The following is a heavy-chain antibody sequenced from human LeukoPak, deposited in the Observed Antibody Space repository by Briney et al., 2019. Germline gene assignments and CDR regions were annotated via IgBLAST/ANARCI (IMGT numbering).Heavy chain of an antibody. J-gene: IGHJ4*02. CDR3: ARAWTVTNDFDY. Sequence: PSETLSLTCTVSGVSISSYYWSWVRQPPGKGLEWIGYIYYSGSTNYNPSLKSRVTISVDTSKNQFSLKLSSVTAADTAVYYCARAWTVTNDFDYWGQGTLVTVSS. CDR2: IYYSGST. V-gene: IGHV4-59*01. CDR1: GVSISSYY. D-gene: IGHD4-17*01.